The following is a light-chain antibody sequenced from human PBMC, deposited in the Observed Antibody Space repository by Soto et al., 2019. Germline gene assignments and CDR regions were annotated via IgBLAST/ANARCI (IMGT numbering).Light chain of an antibody. Sequence: DIQMTQSPSTLSASVGDRVTITCRASQSISSWLAWYQQKPGKAPKLLIYKASCLESGVPSRFSGSGSGTEFTLTISSLQPDDFATYYCQQYNSSPWTFGQGTKVEIK. V-gene: IGKV1-5*03. CDR2: KAS. CDR3: QQYNSSPWT. J-gene: IGKJ1*01. CDR1: QSISSW.